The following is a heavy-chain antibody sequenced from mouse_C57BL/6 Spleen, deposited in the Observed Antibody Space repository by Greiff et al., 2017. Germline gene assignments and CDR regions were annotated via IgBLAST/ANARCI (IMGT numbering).Heavy chain of an antibody. D-gene: IGHD1-1*01. CDR2: INPNNGGT. J-gene: IGHJ2*01. CDR3: ARPLYYGSSYVGY. V-gene: IGHV1-26*01. CDR1: GYTFTDYY. Sequence: VQLQQSGPELVKPGASVKISCKASGYTFTDYYMNWVKQSHGKSLEWIGDINPNNGGTSYNQKFKGKATLTVDKSSSTAYMELRSLTSEDSAVYYCARPLYYGSSYVGYWGQGTTLTVSS.